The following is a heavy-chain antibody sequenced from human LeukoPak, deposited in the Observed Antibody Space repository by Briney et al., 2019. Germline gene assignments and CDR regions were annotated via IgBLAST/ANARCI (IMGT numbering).Heavy chain of an antibody. J-gene: IGHJ4*02. CDR2: IIPILGTA. D-gene: IGHD1-26*01. Sequence: SVKVSCKASGGTFSSYAISWVRQAPGQGLEWMGGIIPILGTANYAQKFQGRVTITTDESTSTAYMELSSLRSEDTAVYYCASNTKVGATGGAWAYWGQGTLVTVSS. CDR1: GGTFSSYA. CDR3: ASNTKVGATGGAWAY. V-gene: IGHV1-69*05.